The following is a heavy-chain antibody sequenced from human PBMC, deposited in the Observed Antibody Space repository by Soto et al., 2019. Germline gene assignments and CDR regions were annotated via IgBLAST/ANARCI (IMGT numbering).Heavy chain of an antibody. J-gene: IGHJ4*02. CDR3: ARDGTHYDFWSGLLRQVPYFDY. CDR2: IHSSGST. V-gene: IGHV4-4*07. D-gene: IGHD3-3*01. Sequence: SEPLSLTCRVSGGPISSHYRSLIRQPAGKGPEWIGRIHSSGSTNYNPSLKSRISMSVDTSKNQVSLKLTSVTAADTAVYYCARDGTHYDFWSGLLRQVPYFDYWGQGTLVTVSS. CDR1: GGPISSHY.